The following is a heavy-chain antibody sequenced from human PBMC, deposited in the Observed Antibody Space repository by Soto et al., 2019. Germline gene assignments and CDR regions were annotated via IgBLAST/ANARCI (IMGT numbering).Heavy chain of an antibody. J-gene: IGHJ4*02. CDR3: AHLNTRGYYGDY. CDR2: VYWNDAK. V-gene: IGHV2-5*01. CDR1: GVSLSTSQVG. D-gene: IGHD3-10*01. Sequence: SGPTLVNPTQTLTLTCTFSGVSLSTSQVGVGWIRQPPGKALEWLEHVYWNDAKYYRLSLKTRLTITKDTSKNQVVLTMTNMDPVDTATYFCAHLNTRGYYGDYWGQGALVTVAS.